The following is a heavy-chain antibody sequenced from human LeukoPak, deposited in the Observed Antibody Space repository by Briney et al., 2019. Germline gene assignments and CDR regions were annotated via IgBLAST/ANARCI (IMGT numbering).Heavy chain of an antibody. J-gene: IGHJ4*02. CDR1: GGSISSRSYY. Sequence: PSETLSLTCTVSGGSISSRSYYWGWIRQPPGKGLEWIGTIYYSGSTYYNPSLKSRVTISVDTSKNQFSLKLSSVTAADTAVYYCARVAVLRGFDYWGQGTLVTVSS. CDR3: ARVAVLRGFDY. D-gene: IGHD3-10*01. V-gene: IGHV4-39*07. CDR2: IYYSGST.